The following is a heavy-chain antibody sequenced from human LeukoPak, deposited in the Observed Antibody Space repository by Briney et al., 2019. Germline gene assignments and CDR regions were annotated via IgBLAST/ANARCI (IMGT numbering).Heavy chain of an antibody. CDR2: ISTRGNT. V-gene: IGHV4-4*07. CDR1: GDFITNRH. Sequence: PSETLSLTCSVSGDFITNRHWSWVRQSTGKGLEWIGRISTRGNTNYNPSLKSRVTMSVDTSNKHFSLKLISVSAAVTGVYYCVRNWDYWGQGTLFTVSS. CDR3: VRNWDY. J-gene: IGHJ4*02. D-gene: IGHD1-1*01.